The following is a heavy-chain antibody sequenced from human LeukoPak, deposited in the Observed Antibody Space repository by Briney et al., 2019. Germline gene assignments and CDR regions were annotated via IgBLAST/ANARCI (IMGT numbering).Heavy chain of an antibody. J-gene: IGHJ6*02. D-gene: IGHD2-2*02. CDR1: VGSISSGNW. CDR3: ATAPILRGEAGEQYKYGMDV. CDR2: VYHNETP. Sequence: SGTLSLTCAVSVGSISSGNWWSWVRQSPGKGLEWIGGVYHNETPNYNPSLKSRVTISADTFKNHFSLKLTSVTAADTAVYYCATAPILRGEAGEQYKYGMDVWGQGTTVIVSS. V-gene: IGHV4-4*02.